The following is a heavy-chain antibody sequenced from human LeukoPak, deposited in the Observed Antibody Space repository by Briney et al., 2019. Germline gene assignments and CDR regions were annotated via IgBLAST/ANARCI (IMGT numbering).Heavy chain of an antibody. J-gene: IGHJ4*02. D-gene: IGHD1-1*01. V-gene: IGHV3-66*01. CDR3: ARVRGWKYFDY. CDR2: LYSGGTT. Sequence: GGSLRLSCAASGFTFSSYAMSWVRQAPGKGLEWVSVLYSGGTTYYADSVKGRFTISRDNSKNTLSLQMNSLRAEDTAMYYCARVRGWKYFDYWGQGTLVTVSS. CDR1: GFTFSSYA.